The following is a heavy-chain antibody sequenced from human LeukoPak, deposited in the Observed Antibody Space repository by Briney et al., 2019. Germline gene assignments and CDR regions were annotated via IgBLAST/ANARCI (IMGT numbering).Heavy chain of an antibody. CDR2: ISGSGGST. V-gene: IGHV3-23*01. J-gene: IGHJ4*02. Sequence: GGSLRLSCAASGFTFSSYAMSWVRQAPGKGLEWVSAISGSGGSTYYADSVKGRFTISRDNSKNTLYLQMNSLRAEDTAVYYRAKDLIFGVVTPFDYWGQGTLVTVSS. D-gene: IGHD3-3*02. CDR3: AKDLIFGVVTPFDY. CDR1: GFTFSSYA.